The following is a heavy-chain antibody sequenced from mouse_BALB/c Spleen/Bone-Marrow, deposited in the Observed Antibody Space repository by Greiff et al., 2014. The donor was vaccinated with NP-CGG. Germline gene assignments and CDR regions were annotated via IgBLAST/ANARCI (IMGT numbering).Heavy chain of an antibody. V-gene: IGHV1-9*01. Sequence: VQLQQSGAELMKPGASVKISCKATGYTFSSYWIEWVKQSPGHGLEWIGEILPGSGSTNYNEKFKGKATFTADTSSNTAYMQLSSLTSEDSAVYYCARNGNYPAWFAYWGQGTLVTVSA. J-gene: IGHJ3*01. CDR2: ILPGSGST. D-gene: IGHD2-1*01. CDR1: GYTFSSYW. CDR3: ARNGNYPAWFAY.